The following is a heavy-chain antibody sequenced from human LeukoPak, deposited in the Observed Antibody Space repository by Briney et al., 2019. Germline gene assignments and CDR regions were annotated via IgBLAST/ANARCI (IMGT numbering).Heavy chain of an antibody. V-gene: IGHV3-23*01. Sequence: GGSLRLSCGGSGFTFSRNAMNWVRQAPGKGLEWVAAISGDGVATYYADSAKGRFNISRDNSKNTLFLQMNSLRTEDTAIYYCVKDANYLDCSGYLIPFDFWGQGTLVTVSS. J-gene: IGHJ4*02. CDR1: GFTFSRNA. CDR2: ISGDGVAT. CDR3: VKDANYLDCSGYLIPFDF. D-gene: IGHD3-22*01.